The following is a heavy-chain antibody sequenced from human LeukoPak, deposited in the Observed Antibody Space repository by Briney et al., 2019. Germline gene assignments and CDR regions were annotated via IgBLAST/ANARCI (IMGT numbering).Heavy chain of an antibody. CDR3: ARLVRGIYDYFDY. V-gene: IGHV4-39*07. J-gene: IGHJ4*02. CDR2: VYYTGST. CDR1: GGSISSNNY. D-gene: IGHD3-10*01. Sequence: PSETLSLTCTVTGGSISSNNYWGWIRQPPGKGLEWVGTVYYTGSTYYNPSLKSRVTISVDTSKNQFSLKLNSVTAADTAVYYCARLVRGIYDYFDYWGQGTLVTVSS.